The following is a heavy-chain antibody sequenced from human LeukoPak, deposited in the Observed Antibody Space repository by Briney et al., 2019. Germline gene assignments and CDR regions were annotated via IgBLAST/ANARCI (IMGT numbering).Heavy chain of an antibody. Sequence: ASVKVSCKASGYTFTGYYMHWVRQAPGQGLEWMGWINPNSGGTNYAQKFQGRVTMTRDTSISTAYMELSRLRSDDTAVYYCARDLVGARYYYYYMDVWGKGTTVTVSS. J-gene: IGHJ6*03. D-gene: IGHD1-26*01. CDR2: INPNSGGT. V-gene: IGHV1-2*02. CDR1: GYTFTGYY. CDR3: ARDLVGARYYYYYMDV.